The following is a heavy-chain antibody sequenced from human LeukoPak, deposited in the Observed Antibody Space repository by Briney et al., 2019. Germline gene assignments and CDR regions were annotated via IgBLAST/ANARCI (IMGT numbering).Heavy chain of an antibody. V-gene: IGHV3-23*01. J-gene: IGHJ4*02. CDR1: GFTVTSHV. Sequence: GGSLRLSCAASGFTVTSHVMTWVRQAPGKGPEWVSVIVGNTAGTTYYADSVKGRFTISRDSVKNTVDLQMSSLRAEDTAVYYCARVTSGWYGAFEFWGQGAMVTVSS. CDR2: IVGNTAGTT. D-gene: IGHD6-19*01. CDR3: ARVTSGWYGAFEF.